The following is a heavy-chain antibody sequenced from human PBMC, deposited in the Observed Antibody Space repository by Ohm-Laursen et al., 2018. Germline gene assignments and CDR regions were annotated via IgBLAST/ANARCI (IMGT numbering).Heavy chain of an antibody. CDR3: ARLLFRTTVTKDYYYYGMDV. V-gene: IGHV1-69*04. Sequence: SSVKVSCKASGGTFSSYAISWVRQAPGQGLEWMGRIIPILGIANYAQKFQGRVTITADKSTSTAYMELSSLRSEDTAVYYCARLLFRTTVTKDYYYYGMDVWGQGTTVTVSS. CDR1: GGTFSSYA. CDR2: IIPILGIA. D-gene: IGHD4-17*01. J-gene: IGHJ6*02.